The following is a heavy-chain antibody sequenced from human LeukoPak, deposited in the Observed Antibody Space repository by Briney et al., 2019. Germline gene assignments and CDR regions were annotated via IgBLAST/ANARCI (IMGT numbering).Heavy chain of an antibody. J-gene: IGHJ5*02. D-gene: IGHD2-15*01. CDR3: ARVGTSFCSGGSCYGGDWFDP. Sequence: PSETLSLTCAVYDGSFSGSYCTWIRQPPGKGLEWIGEINHSGSANYNPSLKNRVTILLDTSKNQFSLKLSSVTAADTAVYYCARVGTSFCSGGSCYGGDWFDPWGQGTLVTVSS. CDR2: INHSGSA. V-gene: IGHV4-34*01. CDR1: DGSFSGSY.